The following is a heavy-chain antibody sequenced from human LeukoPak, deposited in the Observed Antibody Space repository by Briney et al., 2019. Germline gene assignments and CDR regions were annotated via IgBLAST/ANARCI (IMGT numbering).Heavy chain of an antibody. CDR3: AKDLGRVVVAATPFDY. Sequence: GGSLRLSCAASGFTFSSYAMHWVRQAPGKGLEWVAVISYDGSNKYYADSVKGRFTISRDNSKNTLYLQMNSLRAEDTAVYYCAKDLGRVVVAATPFDYWGQGTLVTVSS. D-gene: IGHD2-15*01. CDR2: ISYDGSNK. V-gene: IGHV3-30-3*01. J-gene: IGHJ4*02. CDR1: GFTFSSYA.